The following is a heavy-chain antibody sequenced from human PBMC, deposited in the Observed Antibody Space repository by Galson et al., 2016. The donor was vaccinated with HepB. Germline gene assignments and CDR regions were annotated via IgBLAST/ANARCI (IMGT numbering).Heavy chain of an antibody. Sequence: LRLSCAASGFTVSSNYVTWVRQAPGKGLEWVSVIYSGGSTYYADSVKGRFIISRDNSKNTLYLQMNSLRAEDTAVYYCARDNNYYYGMDVWGQGTTVTVSS. D-gene: IGHD2/OR15-2a*01. CDR1: GFTVSSNY. J-gene: IGHJ6*02. V-gene: IGHV3-53*01. CDR2: IYSGGST. CDR3: ARDNNYYYGMDV.